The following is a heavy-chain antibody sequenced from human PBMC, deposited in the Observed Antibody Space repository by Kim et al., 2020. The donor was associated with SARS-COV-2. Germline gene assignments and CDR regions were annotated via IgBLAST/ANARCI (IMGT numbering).Heavy chain of an antibody. CDR1: GGSISSSGYY. Sequence: SETLSLTCTVSGGSISSSGYYWGWIRQPPGKGLEWIGSIYYSGSTYYNPSLKSRVTISVDTSKNQFSLKLSSVTAADTAVYYCARDSSGWYPWGAFDYWGQGTLVTVSS. CDR3: ARDSSGWYPWGAFDY. D-gene: IGHD6-19*01. V-gene: IGHV4-39*07. J-gene: IGHJ4*02. CDR2: IYYSGST.